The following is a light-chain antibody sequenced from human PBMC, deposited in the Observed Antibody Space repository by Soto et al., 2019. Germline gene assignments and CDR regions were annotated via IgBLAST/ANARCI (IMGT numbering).Light chain of an antibody. J-gene: IGKJ3*01. CDR3: QNFGDSPFT. CDR1: ESISSHY. CDR2: GAS. Sequence: PGERATLSCRASESISSHYIAWYQHKPGQAPRLLIFGASTRATGIPDRFSGSWSGTDFTLTISRLEPEDFAMYYCQNFGDSPFTFGPGTKVD. V-gene: IGKV3-20*01.